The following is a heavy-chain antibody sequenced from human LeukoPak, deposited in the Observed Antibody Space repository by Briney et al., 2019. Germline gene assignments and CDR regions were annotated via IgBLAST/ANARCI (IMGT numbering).Heavy chain of an antibody. CDR3: ATDSPETAAFDY. Sequence: PGGSLRLSCAVSGITLSNYGMSWVRQAPGKGLEWVAGISDSGGRTNYADSVKGRFTISRDNPKNTLYLQMDSLRAEDTAVYHCATDSPETAAFDYWGQGTLVTVSS. J-gene: IGHJ4*02. CDR1: GITLSNYG. D-gene: IGHD1-1*01. CDR2: ISDSGGRT. V-gene: IGHV3-23*01.